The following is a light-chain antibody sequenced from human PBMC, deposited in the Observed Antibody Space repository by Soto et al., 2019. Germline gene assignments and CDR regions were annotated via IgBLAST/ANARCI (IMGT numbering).Light chain of an antibody. CDR2: GAS. J-gene: IGKJ1*01. Sequence: EIVMTQSPATPSVSPGERATLSCGASQSVSSNLAWYQRKPGQAPRLLIYGASTRATGIPDRFSGSGSGTEFTLTISSLQSEDFAVYYCQQYNNWPWTFGQGTKVDIK. V-gene: IGKV3-15*01. CDR3: QQYNNWPWT. CDR1: QSVSSN.